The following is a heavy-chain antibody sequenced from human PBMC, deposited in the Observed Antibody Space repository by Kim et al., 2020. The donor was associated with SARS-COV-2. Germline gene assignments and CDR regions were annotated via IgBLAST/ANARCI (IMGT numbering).Heavy chain of an antibody. J-gene: IGHJ5*02. Sequence: ASVKVSCKASGYTFTSYAMHWVRQAPGQRLEWMGWINAGNGNTKYSQKFQGRVTITRDTSASTAYMELSSLRSEDTAVYYCARADKGYCSSTSCYVPNWFDPWGQGTLVTVSS. V-gene: IGHV1-3*01. D-gene: IGHD2-2*01. CDR3: ARADKGYCSSTSCYVPNWFDP. CDR2: INAGNGNT. CDR1: GYTFTSYA.